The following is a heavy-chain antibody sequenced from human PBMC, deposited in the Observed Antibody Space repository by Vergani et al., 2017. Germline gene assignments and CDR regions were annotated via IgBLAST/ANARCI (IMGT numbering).Heavy chain of an antibody. Sequence: EVQLLESGGGLVQPGGSLRLSCAASGFTFSSYAMSWVRQAPGKGLEWVSAISGSGGSTYYADSVKGRFTISRDNSKNTLYLQMNSLRAEDTAVYYCARTVRGVITYYYYGMDVWGQGTTVTVSS. D-gene: IGHD3-10*01. V-gene: IGHV3-23*01. CDR2: ISGSGGST. CDR3: ARTVRGVITYYYYGMDV. J-gene: IGHJ6*02. CDR1: GFTFSSYA.